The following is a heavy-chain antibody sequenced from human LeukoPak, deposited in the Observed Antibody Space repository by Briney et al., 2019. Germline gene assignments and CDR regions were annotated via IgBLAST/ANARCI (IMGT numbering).Heavy chain of an antibody. CDR1: GGSINSFDYY. V-gene: IGHV4-61*02. CDR2: MYNSVTT. CDR3: ARDGGYKRFEP. J-gene: IGHJ5*02. D-gene: IGHD5-18*01. Sequence: SETLSLTCTVSGGSINSFDYYWSWIRQPAGKGLEWIGRMYNSVTTNYNPSISYNPSLKSRATISVDTSKNQFSLNLTSVTAADTAVYYCARDGGYKRFEPWGQGTLVTVSS.